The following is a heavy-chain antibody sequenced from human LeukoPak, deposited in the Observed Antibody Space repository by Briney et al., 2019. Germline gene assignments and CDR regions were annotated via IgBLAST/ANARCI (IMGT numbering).Heavy chain of an antibody. Sequence: TGGSLRLSCAASGFTFSSYGMHWVRQAPGKGLEWVAVISYDGSNKYYADSVKGRFTISRDNSKNTLYLQMNSLRAEDTAVYYCAKVPGYCSGGSCYTDWYFDLWGRGTLVTVSS. CDR2: ISYDGSNK. V-gene: IGHV3-30*18. J-gene: IGHJ2*01. D-gene: IGHD2-15*01. CDR1: GFTFSSYG. CDR3: AKVPGYCSGGSCYTDWYFDL.